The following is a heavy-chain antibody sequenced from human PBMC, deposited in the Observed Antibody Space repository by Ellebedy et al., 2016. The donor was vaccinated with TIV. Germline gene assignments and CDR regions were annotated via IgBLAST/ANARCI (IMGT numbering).Heavy chain of an antibody. Sequence: GGSLRLSCAASRFSFSSYWMSWVRQPPGKGLEWVANINQDGSDEYYVDSVKGRFTISRDNAKNSLYLEMNSLRAEDTAVYYCATDGSYGDYLSPAHAFEIWGQGTMVAVSS. D-gene: IGHD4-17*01. CDR3: ATDGSYGDYLSPAHAFEI. CDR1: RFSFSSYW. V-gene: IGHV3-7*01. J-gene: IGHJ3*02. CDR2: INQDGSDE.